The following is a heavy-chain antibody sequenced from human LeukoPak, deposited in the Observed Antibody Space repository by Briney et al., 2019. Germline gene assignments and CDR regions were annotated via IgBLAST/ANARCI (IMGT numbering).Heavy chain of an antibody. Sequence: GGSLRLSCAASGFTSDDYAMHWVRQAPGKGLEWVSGITWNNGFIEYADSVKGRFTISRDNAKNSLILQMNSLRPEDTALYYCAKVRSLSLAATEPLDYWGQGTLVTVSS. D-gene: IGHD6-6*01. CDR3: AKVRSLSLAATEPLDY. CDR1: GFTSDDYA. J-gene: IGHJ4*02. V-gene: IGHV3-9*02. CDR2: ITWNNGFI.